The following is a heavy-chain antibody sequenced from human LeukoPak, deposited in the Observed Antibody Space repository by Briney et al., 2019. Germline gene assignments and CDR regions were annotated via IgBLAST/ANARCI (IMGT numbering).Heavy chain of an antibody. CDR1: GGSISSGGYY. Sequence: SQTLSLTCTVSGGSISSGGYYWSWIRQPAGKGLEWIGRIYTSGSTNYNPSLKSRVTISVDTSKNQFSLKLSSVTAADTAVYYCARERFWSGYSYDAFDIWGQGTMVTVSS. CDR3: ARERFWSGYSYDAFDI. V-gene: IGHV4-61*02. J-gene: IGHJ3*02. D-gene: IGHD3-3*01. CDR2: IYTSGST.